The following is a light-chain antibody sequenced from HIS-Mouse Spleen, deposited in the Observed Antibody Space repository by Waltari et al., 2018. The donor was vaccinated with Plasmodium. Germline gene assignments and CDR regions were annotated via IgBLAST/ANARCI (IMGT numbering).Light chain of an antibody. CDR1: SGHSSYA. CDR2: LNSDGSH. CDR3: QTWGTGMGV. Sequence: QLVLTQSPSASASLGASVKLTCTLSSGHSSYAIAWHQQQPEKGPRYLMKLNSDGSHSKGDGMPDRFSGSSSGAGRYLTISSLQSEDEADYYCQTWGTGMGVFGGGTKLTVL. J-gene: IGLJ2*01. V-gene: IGLV4-69*01.